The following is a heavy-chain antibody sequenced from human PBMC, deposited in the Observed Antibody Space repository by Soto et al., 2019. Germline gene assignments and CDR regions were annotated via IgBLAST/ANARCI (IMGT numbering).Heavy chain of an antibody. CDR3: GRDTRGSGSRFDY. CDR2: IDASGGST. J-gene: IGHJ4*02. Sequence: QVQLVQSGAEVKKPGASVKVSCKASGYTFTDYYMHWVRQAPGQGLEWMGIIDASGGSTTYAQKFQGRVTMTRDTSTSTVYKELSRLRSEDTAVYYCGRDTRGSGSRFDYWGQGTLVTVSS. D-gene: IGHD3-10*01. V-gene: IGHV1-46*03. CDR1: GYTFTDYY.